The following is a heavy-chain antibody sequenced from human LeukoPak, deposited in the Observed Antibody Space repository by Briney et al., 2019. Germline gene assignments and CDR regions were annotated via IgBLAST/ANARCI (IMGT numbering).Heavy chain of an antibody. CDR1: GFTFDDYA. CDR3: ARSGYSGYDRLDY. Sequence: GRSLRLSCAASGFTFDDYAMHWVRQAPGKGLEWVSGISWNSGSIGYADSVKGRFTISRDNAKNSLYLQMNSLRAEDTAVYYCARSGYSGYDRLDYWGQGTLVTVSS. V-gene: IGHV3-9*01. D-gene: IGHD5-12*01. J-gene: IGHJ4*02. CDR2: ISWNSGSI.